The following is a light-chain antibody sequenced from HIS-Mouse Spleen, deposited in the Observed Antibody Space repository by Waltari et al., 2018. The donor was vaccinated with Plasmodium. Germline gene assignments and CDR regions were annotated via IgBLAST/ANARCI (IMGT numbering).Light chain of an antibody. V-gene: IGLV2-23*01. Sequence: QSALTQPASVSGSPGQSITISCTGTSSDVGSYNLVSWYQQHPGKAPKLMIYEGSKRPSGVSNRLSGSNAGNTASLTISVLQAEDEADYYCCSYAGSRVFGGGTKLTVL. J-gene: IGLJ2*01. CDR1: SSDVGSYNL. CDR2: EGS. CDR3: CSYAGSRV.